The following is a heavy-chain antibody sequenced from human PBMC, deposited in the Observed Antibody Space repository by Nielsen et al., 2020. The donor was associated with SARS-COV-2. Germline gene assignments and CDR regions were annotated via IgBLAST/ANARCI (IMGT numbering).Heavy chain of an antibody. J-gene: IGHJ2*01. Sequence: WVRQAPGQRLEWMGWINAANGYTKYSQKFQGRVTITRDTSASTAYMELSSLRSEDTAVYYCARDRQQLAGFDLWGRGTLVTVSS. CDR3: ARDRQQLAGFDL. V-gene: IGHV1-3*01. CDR2: INAANGYT. D-gene: IGHD6-13*01.